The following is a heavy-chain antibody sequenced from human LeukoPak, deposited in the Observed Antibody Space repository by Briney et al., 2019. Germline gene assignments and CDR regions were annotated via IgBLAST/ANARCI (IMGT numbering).Heavy chain of an antibody. J-gene: IGHJ3*02. CDR3: ARHIDDYDFWSGYYVAFDI. CDR1: GFTFSSYA. Sequence: GGSLRLSCAASGFTFSSYAMSWVRQAPGKGLEWVSYISSSSSTIYYADSVKGRFTISRDNAKNSLYLQMNSLRAEDTAVYYCARHIDDYDFWSGYYVAFDIWGQGTMVTVSS. D-gene: IGHD3-3*01. CDR2: ISSSSSTI. V-gene: IGHV3-48*01.